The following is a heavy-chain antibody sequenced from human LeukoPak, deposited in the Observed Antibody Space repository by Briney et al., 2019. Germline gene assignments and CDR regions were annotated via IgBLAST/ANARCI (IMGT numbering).Heavy chain of an antibody. V-gene: IGHV3-48*01. Sequence: GGSLRLSCAVSGFTFSDYSMSWVRQAPGKGLEWISYISSSGRSIYYADSVKGRFTISRDNAKRSLWLQMNNLRAEDTAVYYCARERDISGYTPDFWGQGTLVTVSS. J-gene: IGHJ4*02. CDR1: GFTFSDYS. D-gene: IGHD3-22*01. CDR2: ISSSGRSI. CDR3: ARERDISGYTPDF.